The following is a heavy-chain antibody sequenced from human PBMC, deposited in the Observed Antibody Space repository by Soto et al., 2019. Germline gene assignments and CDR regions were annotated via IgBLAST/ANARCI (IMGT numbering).Heavy chain of an antibody. J-gene: IGHJ6*02. Sequence: QVQLVQSGAEVKKPGSSVKVSCKASGGTFSSYAISWVRQAPGQGLEWMGGIIPIFGTANYAQKFQGRVTISAEKSNITADMAMSRLRAEATAVYYCESGIAAAIKRFGMDLSGQGAPVTFSS. V-gene: IGHV1-69*06. CDR1: GGTFSSYA. CDR3: ESGIAAAIKRFGMDL. D-gene: IGHD6-13*01. CDR2: IIPIFGTA.